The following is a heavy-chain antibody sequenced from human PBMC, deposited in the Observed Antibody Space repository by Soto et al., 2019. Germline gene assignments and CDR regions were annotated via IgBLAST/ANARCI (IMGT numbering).Heavy chain of an antibody. CDR2: IIPIFGTA. Sequence: SVQVSCKASGYTFTSYAMHWVRQAPGQRLEWMGGIIPIFGTANYAQKFQGRVTITADESTSTAYMELSSLRSEDTAVYYCAREKPNIVLVPAASPFYYYYGMDVWGQGTTVTVSS. J-gene: IGHJ6*02. D-gene: IGHD2-2*01. V-gene: IGHV1-69*13. CDR1: GYTFTSYA. CDR3: AREKPNIVLVPAASPFYYYYGMDV.